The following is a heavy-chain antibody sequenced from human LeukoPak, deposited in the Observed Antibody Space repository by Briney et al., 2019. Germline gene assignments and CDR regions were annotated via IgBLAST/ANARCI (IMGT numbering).Heavy chain of an antibody. CDR2: IHPSGST. CDR3: ARGQDAFKTGY. V-gene: IGHV4-31*03. Sequence: SETLSLTCTVSGGSLTTGYYWTWIRLHPGKSLEWIGYIHPSGSTNYNPSLKSRVTMSLDTSQNQFSLKLSSVTAADTAMYYCARGQDAFKTGYWGQGTLVTVSS. D-gene: IGHD5-24*01. J-gene: IGHJ4*02. CDR1: GGSLTTGYY.